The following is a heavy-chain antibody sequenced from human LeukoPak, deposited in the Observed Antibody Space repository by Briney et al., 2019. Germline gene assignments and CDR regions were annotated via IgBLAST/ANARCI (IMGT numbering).Heavy chain of an antibody. CDR1: GGSISSYY. CDR2: IYTSGST. CDR3: ARDRKLTGYYAPWFDP. D-gene: IGHD3-9*01. V-gene: IGHV4-4*07. Sequence: SETLSLTRTVSGGSISSYYWSWIRQPAGKGLEWIGRIYTSGSTNYNPSLKSRVTMSVDTSKNQFSLKLSSVTAADTAVYYCARDRKLTGYYAPWFDPWGQGTLVTVSS. J-gene: IGHJ5*02.